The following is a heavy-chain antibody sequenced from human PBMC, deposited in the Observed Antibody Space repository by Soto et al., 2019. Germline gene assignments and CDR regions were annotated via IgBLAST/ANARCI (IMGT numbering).Heavy chain of an antibody. J-gene: IGHJ4*02. CDR3: ARALNVWWLRGQRPYYFDY. Sequence: NPSETLSLTCTVSGGSISSYYWSWIRQPPGKGLEWIGYIYYSGSTNYNPSLKSRVTISVDTSKNQFSLKLSSVTAADTAVYYCARALNVWWLRGQRPYYFDYWGQGTLVTVSS. V-gene: IGHV4-59*01. D-gene: IGHD5-12*01. CDR1: GGSISSYY. CDR2: IYYSGST.